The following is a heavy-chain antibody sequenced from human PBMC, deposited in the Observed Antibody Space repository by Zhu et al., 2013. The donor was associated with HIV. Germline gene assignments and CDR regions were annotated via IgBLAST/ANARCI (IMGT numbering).Heavy chain of an antibody. J-gene: IGHJ6*02. CDR2: ISSTGGAT. V-gene: IGHV3-23*01. Sequence: EVQLLESGGGLVQPGGSLRLSCAASGFPFSSYAMNWVRQAPGKGLEWVSTISSTGGATYYTDSVKGRFTISRDNSKNTLYLQMSSLRAEDTAVFYCARGWCENFCHGMDVWGQGTTVTVSS. CDR3: ARGWCENFCHGMDV. CDR1: GFPFSSYA. D-gene: IGHD3-3*01.